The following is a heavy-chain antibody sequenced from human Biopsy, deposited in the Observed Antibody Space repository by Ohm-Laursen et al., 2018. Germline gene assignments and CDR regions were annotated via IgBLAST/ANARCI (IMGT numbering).Heavy chain of an antibody. J-gene: IGHJ5*02. CDR2: IFYSGII. Sequence: PSETLSLTCTVSGGSVSSNTNYWAWIRQPPGKGLEWIGSIFYSGIIYYNPSLKSRVSISVGTSKNQFSLNLNSVTAADTAVYYCAGHPTGFWFDPWGQGTLVIVSS. CDR1: GGSVSSNTNY. CDR3: AGHPTGFWFDP. V-gene: IGHV4-39*01.